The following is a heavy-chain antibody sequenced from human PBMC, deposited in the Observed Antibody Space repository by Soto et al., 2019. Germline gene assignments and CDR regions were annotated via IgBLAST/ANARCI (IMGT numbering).Heavy chain of an antibody. CDR2: IYHSGST. J-gene: IGHJ2*01. CDR3: ARGIAAYRYFDL. D-gene: IGHD6-13*01. Sequence: QLQLQESGSGLVKPSQTLSLTCAVSGGSISSGGYSWSWIRQPPGKGLEWIGYIYHSGSTYYNPSLTCRVTISVDRSKNQFSLKLSSVTAAETAVYYCARGIAAYRYFDLWGRGTLVTVSS. V-gene: IGHV4-30-2*01. CDR1: GGSISSGGYS.